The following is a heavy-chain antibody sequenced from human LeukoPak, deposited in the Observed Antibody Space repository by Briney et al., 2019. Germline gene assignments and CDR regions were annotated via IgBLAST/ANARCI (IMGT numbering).Heavy chain of an antibody. V-gene: IGHV5-51*01. D-gene: IGHD2-21*02. J-gene: IGHJ4*02. CDR1: GYSFSNYW. CDR3: ARCIGVVTPKNFDY. CDR2: IYPDDSDT. Sequence: GESLKISCKGSGYSFSNYWIGWVRQMPGKGLEWMGIIYPDDSDTRYSPSFQGHVTISADKSISTAYLQWSSLKASDTAMYCCARCIGVVTPKNFDYWGQGTLVTVSS.